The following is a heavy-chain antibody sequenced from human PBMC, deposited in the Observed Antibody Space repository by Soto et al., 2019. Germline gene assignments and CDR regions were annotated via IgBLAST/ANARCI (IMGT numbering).Heavy chain of an antibody. CDR2: IDPSDSYT. V-gene: IGHV5-10-1*01. J-gene: IGHJ6*02. CDR3: ASLLWFGEMSDGMDV. CDR1: GYSFTSYW. D-gene: IGHD3-10*01. Sequence: GESLKIPCRGSGYSFTSYWISWVRHMPGKGLEWMGRIDPSDSYTYYSPSFQGHVTISADKSISTAYLQWSSLKASDTAMYYCASLLWFGEMSDGMDVWGQGTTVTVSS.